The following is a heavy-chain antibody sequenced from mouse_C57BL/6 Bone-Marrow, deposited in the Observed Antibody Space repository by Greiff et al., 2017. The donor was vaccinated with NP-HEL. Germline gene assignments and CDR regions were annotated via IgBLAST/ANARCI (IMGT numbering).Heavy chain of an antibody. V-gene: IGHV10-3*01. CDR2: IRRKSSNYAT. CDR3: VRNYYGSSYAMDY. Sequence: EVLLVESGGGLVQPKGSLKLSCAASGFTFNTYAMHWVRQAPGKGLEWVARIRRKSSNYATYYADSVKDRFTISRDDSQSMLYLQMNNLKTEDTAMYYCVRNYYGSSYAMDYWGQGTAVTVSS. J-gene: IGHJ4*01. D-gene: IGHD1-1*01. CDR1: GFTFNTYA.